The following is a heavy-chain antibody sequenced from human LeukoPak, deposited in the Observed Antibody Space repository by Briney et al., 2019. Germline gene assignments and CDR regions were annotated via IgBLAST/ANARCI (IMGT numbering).Heavy chain of an antibody. D-gene: IGHD4-23*01. Sequence: PSETLSLTCTVSGGSISSYYWSWIRQPPGKGLEWIGYIYYSGSTNYNPSLKSRVTISVDTSKNQFSLKLSSVTAADTAVYYCASASGLGWGDAFDIWGQGTMVTVSS. CDR3: ASASGLGWGDAFDI. CDR1: GGSISSYY. V-gene: IGHV4-59*08. CDR2: IYYSGST. J-gene: IGHJ3*02.